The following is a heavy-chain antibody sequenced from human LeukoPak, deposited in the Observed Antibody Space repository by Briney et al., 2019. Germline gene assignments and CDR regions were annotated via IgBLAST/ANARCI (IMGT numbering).Heavy chain of an antibody. CDR2: IYYSGST. V-gene: IGHV4-59*12. J-gene: IGHJ3*02. Sequence: PSETLSLTCTVSGGSISSYYWSWIRQPPGKGLEWIGYIYYSGSTNYNPSLKSRVTMSVDTSKNQFSLKLSSVTAADTAVYYCTGTLIGYCSSTSCFIDSFDIWGQGTMVTVSS. CDR3: TGTLIGYCSSTSCFIDSFDI. D-gene: IGHD2-2*01. CDR1: GGSISSYY.